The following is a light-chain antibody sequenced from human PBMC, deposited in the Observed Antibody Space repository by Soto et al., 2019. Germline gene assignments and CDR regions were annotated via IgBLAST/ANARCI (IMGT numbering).Light chain of an antibody. V-gene: IGKV1-5*01. J-gene: IGKJ2*01. CDR3: DQYDSYSPYP. Sequence: DIQMRQSPSTLSASVGDRVPITCRASQSLSSWLAWYQQNPGKAHKLLINDASSLQSGVPSRFSGVGSGTEVTLTISSLQPDDFATHYCDQYDSYSPYPFGQATKLEIK. CDR2: DAS. CDR1: QSLSSW.